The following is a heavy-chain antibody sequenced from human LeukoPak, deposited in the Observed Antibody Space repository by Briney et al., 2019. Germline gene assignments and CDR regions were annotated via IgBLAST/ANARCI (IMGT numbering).Heavy chain of an antibody. D-gene: IGHD3-9*01. CDR3: ARVNPGLRYFGY. V-gene: IGHV4-34*01. CDR1: GGSFSGYY. J-gene: IGHJ4*02. Sequence: SETLSLTCAVYGGSFSGYYWSWIRQTPGKGLEWIGEINHSGSTNYNPSLKSRVTISVDTSKNQFSLKLSSVTAADTAVYYCARVNPGLRYFGYWGQGTLVTVSS. CDR2: INHSGST.